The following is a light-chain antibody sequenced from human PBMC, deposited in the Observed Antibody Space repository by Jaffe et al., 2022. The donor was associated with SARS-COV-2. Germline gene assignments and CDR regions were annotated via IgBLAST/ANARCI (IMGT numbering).Light chain of an antibody. J-gene: IGKJ1*01. V-gene: IGKV3-20*01. CDR1: QSVSSNY. CDR3: QQYGSSRT. Sequence: EIVLTQSPGTLSLSPGERASLSCRASQSVSSNYLAWYQQKLGQAPRLLISGASSRATGIPDRFSGSGSGTDFTLTISRLEPEDFAVYYCQQYGSSRTFGQGTKVEIK. CDR2: GAS.